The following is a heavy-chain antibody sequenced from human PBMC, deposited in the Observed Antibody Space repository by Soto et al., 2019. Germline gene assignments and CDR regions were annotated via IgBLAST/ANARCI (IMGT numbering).Heavy chain of an antibody. CDR1: GGTFSSYA. CDR3: VSDDRCSDY. V-gene: IGHV1-69*12. Sequence: QVQLVQSGAEVKKPGSSVKVSCKASGGTFSSYAISWVRQAPGQGFEWMGGIIPIFGTANYAQKFQGRVTITVGESTSTAYMELGRLRSEDTAVFYWVSDDRCSDYWGQGTLVTVSS. J-gene: IGHJ4*02. CDR2: IIPIFGTA. D-gene: IGHD2-8*01.